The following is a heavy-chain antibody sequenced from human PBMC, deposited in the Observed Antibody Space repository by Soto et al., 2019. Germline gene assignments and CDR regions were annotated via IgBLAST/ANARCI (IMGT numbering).Heavy chain of an antibody. CDR2: IYYSGST. CDR3: ARFGVRGVSNYYGMDV. V-gene: IGHV4-59*08. J-gene: IGHJ6*02. CDR1: GGSISSYH. D-gene: IGHD3-10*01. Sequence: SETLSLTCTVSGGSISSYHWSWIRQPPGKGLEWIGCIYYSGSTYYNPSLKSRVTISVDTSKNQFSLKLSSVTAADTAVYYCARFGVRGVSNYYGMDVWGQGTTVTVSS.